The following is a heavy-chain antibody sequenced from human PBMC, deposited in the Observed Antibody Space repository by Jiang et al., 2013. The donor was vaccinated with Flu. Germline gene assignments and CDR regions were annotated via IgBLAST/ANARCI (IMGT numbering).Heavy chain of an antibody. D-gene: IGHD5-18*01. CDR3: ARDRGYSYGYSNYYFDY. CDR2: ISSSGSTI. V-gene: IGHV3-11*04. Sequence: WVSYISSSGSTIYYADSVKGRFTISRDNAKNSLYLQMNSLRAEDTAVYYCARDRGYSYGYSNYYFDYWGQGTLVTVSS. J-gene: IGHJ4*02.